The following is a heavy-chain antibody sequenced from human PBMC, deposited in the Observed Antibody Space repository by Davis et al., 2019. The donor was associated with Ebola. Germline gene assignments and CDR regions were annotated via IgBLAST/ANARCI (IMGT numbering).Heavy chain of an antibody. V-gene: IGHV4-61*01. CDR2: IYYNGNT. Sequence: MPSETLSLTCTVSGGSVSSGRYYWNWVRQSPGKGLEWIGYIYYNGNTNYNPSLKSRVTISGVTSKNQFSLKLSSVTAADTAVYYCARGDSYYDPSGYYAGPEAPDHWGQGTLVIVSS. J-gene: IGHJ4*02. CDR1: GGSVSSGRYY. CDR3: ARGDSYYDPSGYYAGPEAPDH. D-gene: IGHD3-22*01.